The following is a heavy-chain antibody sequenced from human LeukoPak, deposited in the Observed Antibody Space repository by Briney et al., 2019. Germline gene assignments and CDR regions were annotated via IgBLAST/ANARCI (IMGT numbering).Heavy chain of an antibody. CDR3: AREGITIKGFDP. D-gene: IGHD3-9*01. CDR1: GFTFGDYG. Sequence: GGSLRLSCAASGFTFGDYGMSWVRQAPGKGLEWVSGINWNGGSTGYADSVEGRFTISRDNAKNSLYLQMNSLRAEDTALYYCAREGITIKGFDPWGQGTLVTVSS. J-gene: IGHJ5*02. V-gene: IGHV3-20*04. CDR2: INWNGGST.